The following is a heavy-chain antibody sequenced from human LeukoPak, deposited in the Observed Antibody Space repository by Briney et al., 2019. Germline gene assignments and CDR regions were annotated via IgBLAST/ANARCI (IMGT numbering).Heavy chain of an antibody. CDR3: ARDGGWYRDY. J-gene: IGHJ4*02. V-gene: IGHV3-64D*08. D-gene: IGHD6-19*01. CDR1: GFTFSRYF. Sequence: GGSLRLSCSASGFTFSRYFTHWVRQAPGKGLEYVSAIRNDGGSTFYADSVKGRFTISRDNSKNILYLQMSSLRAEDTAVYYCARDGGWYRDYWGQGSLVTVSS. CDR2: IRNDGGST.